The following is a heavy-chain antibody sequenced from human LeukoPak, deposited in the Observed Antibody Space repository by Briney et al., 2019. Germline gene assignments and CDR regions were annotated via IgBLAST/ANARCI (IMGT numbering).Heavy chain of an antibody. CDR1: GYTFTSYY. J-gene: IGHJ6*03. CDR2: INPSGGST. D-gene: IGHD6-13*01. Sequence: ASVKVSCKASGYTFTSYYMHWVRQAPGQGLEWMGIINPSGGSTSYAQKFQGRVTMTRDMSTSTVYMELSSLRSEDTAVYYCAREYSSRWYLSNIRYYYYMDVWGKGTTVTVSS. CDR3: AREYSSRWYLSNIRYYYYMDV. V-gene: IGHV1-46*01.